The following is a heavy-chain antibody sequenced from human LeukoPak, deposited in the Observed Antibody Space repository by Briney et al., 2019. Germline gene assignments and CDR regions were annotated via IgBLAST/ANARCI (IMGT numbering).Heavy chain of an antibody. CDR2: ISWNSGSI. Sequence: GGSLRLSCAASGFTFDDYAMHWVRQAPGKGLEWVSGISWNSGSIGYADSVKGRFTISRDNAKNSLYLQMNSLRAEDTALYYCARGATMIRDRMDVWGQGTTVTVSS. D-gene: IGHD5-24*01. CDR3: ARGATMIRDRMDV. J-gene: IGHJ6*02. CDR1: GFTFDDYA. V-gene: IGHV3-9*01.